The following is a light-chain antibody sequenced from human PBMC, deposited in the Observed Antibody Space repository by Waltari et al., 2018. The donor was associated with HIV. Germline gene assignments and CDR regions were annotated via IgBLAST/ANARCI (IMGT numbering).Light chain of an antibody. V-gene: IGLV2-14*01. CDR2: GVS. Sequence: HSTLTQPASVSGSPGQSITISCSGTVTDIDIYKFVSWYRQYPGLAPQLVLYGVSSRPSGVSLRFSGSKSGDTASLTISGLEAEDEADYYCSSYTPSHSLVFGGGTKLTVL. CDR3: SSYTPSHSLV. J-gene: IGLJ3*02. CDR1: VTDIDIYKF.